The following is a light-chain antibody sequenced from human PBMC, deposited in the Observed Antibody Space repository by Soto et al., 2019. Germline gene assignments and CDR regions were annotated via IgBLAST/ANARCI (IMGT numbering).Light chain of an antibody. CDR3: SSYTSTTAFYV. J-gene: IGLJ1*01. CDR2: EVR. V-gene: IGLV2-14*01. CDR1: SSDIGGYDY. Sequence: QSVLTQPASVSGSPGQSITISCTGTSSDIGGYDYVSWYQHHPGKAPKLMIYEVRHRPSGVSNRFSGSKSGNTASLTISGLQAEDEADYYCSSYTSTTAFYVFGTGTKVTV.